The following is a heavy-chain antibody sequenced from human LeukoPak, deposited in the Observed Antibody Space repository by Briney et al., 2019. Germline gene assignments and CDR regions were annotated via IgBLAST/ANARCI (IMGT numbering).Heavy chain of an antibody. J-gene: IGHJ5*02. CDR2: ISYDGSNK. V-gene: IGHV3-30-3*01. CDR1: GFTFSSYA. Sequence: PGRSLRLSCAASGFTFSSYAMHWVRQAPGKGLEWVAVISYDGSNKYYADSVKGRFTISRDNSKNTLYLQMNSLRAEDTAVYYCARDRGYGDPNYDHSHWFDPWGQGTLVTVSS. CDR3: ARDRGYGDPNYDHSHWFDP. D-gene: IGHD4-17*01.